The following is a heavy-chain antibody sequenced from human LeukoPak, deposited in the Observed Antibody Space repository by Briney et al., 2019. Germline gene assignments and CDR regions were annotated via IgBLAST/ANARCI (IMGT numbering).Heavy chain of an antibody. CDR2: ISTTGSYI. CDR3: ARDIYDDSGYFRRGLDY. D-gene: IGHD3-22*01. V-gene: IGHV3-21*01. CDR1: GFTFSDYS. Sequence: PGGSLRLSCAASGFTFSDYSMNWVRQAPGKGLEWVSSISTTGSYIYYADSVKGRFTISRDNAKNSLYLQMNSLRADDTAVYFCARDIYDDSGYFRRGLDYWGQGILVTVSS. J-gene: IGHJ4*02.